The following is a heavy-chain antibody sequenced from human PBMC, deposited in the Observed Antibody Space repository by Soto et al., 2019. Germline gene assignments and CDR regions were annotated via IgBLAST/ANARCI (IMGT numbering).Heavy chain of an antibody. D-gene: IGHD5-12*01. V-gene: IGHV4-39*01. CDR2: VSYRGTT. Sequence: SETLSLTCTVSGGSISSSIYYWAWIRQSPGKGLEWIGSVSYRGTTYYNPSLKSRVTISEDTSKNQFSLNLRSVTAADTAVYYCARGFGNGYDLGFDFWGPGTLVT. CDR1: GGSISSSIYY. CDR3: ARGFGNGYDLGFDF. J-gene: IGHJ4*02.